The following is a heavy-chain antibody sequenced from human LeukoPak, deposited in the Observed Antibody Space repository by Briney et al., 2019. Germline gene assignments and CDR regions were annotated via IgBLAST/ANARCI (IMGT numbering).Heavy chain of an antibody. CDR3: ASGDYGDPPLNY. V-gene: IGHV1-2*02. J-gene: IGHJ4*02. CDR1: GYTFTGYF. D-gene: IGHD4/OR15-4a*01. CDR2: INPNTGGT. Sequence: ASVKVSCKASGYTFTGYFVHWVRQAPGEGLQWMGWINPNTGGTNYAQKFQGRVTMTRDTSISTAYMELSRLRSDDTAVYYCASGDYGDPPLNYWGQGTLVTVSS.